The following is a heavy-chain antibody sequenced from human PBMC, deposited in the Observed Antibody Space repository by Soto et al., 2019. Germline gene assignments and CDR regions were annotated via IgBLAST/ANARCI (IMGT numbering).Heavy chain of an antibody. CDR3: TRGPRADSSGTVAH. CDR2: ISYDGATT. CDR1: GFTFIMYW. D-gene: IGHD4-17*01. V-gene: IGHV3-74*01. J-gene: IGHJ4*02. Sequence: GGSLRLSCVVSGFTFIMYWMHWVRQVPGQSPCWVSRISYDGATTNYADPVRGRFTISRDNSKNTLYLQMNNLKPDDTAIYYCTRGPRADSSGTVAHLGQGTPVTVSS.